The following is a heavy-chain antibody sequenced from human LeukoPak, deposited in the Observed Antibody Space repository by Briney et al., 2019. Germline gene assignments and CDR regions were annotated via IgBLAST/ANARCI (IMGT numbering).Heavy chain of an antibody. CDR3: ARDHRLWSGYYTGGFDP. CDR1: GFTFSDYY. V-gene: IGHV3-11*01. CDR2: ISSSGSTI. D-gene: IGHD3-3*01. Sequence: GGSLRLSCAASGFTFSDYYMSWIRQAPGKGLEWVSYISSSGSTIYYADSVKGRFTISRDNAKNSLYLQMNSLRAEDTAVYYCARDHRLWSGYYTGGFDPWGQGTLVTVSS. J-gene: IGHJ5*02.